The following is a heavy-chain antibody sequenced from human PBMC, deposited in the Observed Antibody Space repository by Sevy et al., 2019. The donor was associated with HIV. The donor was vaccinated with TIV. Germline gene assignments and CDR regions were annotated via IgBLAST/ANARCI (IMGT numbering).Heavy chain of an antibody. CDR1: GYTFTSYY. V-gene: IGHV1-46*01. J-gene: IGHJ5*02. CDR3: ARAVLVSGNPSGWFDP. Sequence: ASVKVSCKASGYTFTSYYMHWVRQAPGQGLEWMGIINPSGGSTSYAQKFQGRVTMTRDTSTSTVYMELSSLRSEDTAVYYCARAVLVSGNPSGWFDPWGQGTLVTVSS. CDR2: INPSGGST. D-gene: IGHD6-13*01.